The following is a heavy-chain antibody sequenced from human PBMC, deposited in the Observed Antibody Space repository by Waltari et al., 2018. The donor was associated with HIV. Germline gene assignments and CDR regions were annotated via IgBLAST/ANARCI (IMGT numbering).Heavy chain of an antibody. D-gene: IGHD1-26*01. V-gene: IGHV4-59*01. CDR2: IYYSG. Sequence: QVQLQESGPGLVKPSETLSLTCTVSGGSISSSYWSWIRQPPGKGLEWIGYIYYSGSTISVDTSKNQFSLKLSSVTAADTAVYYCARMGYSGSYYYYYYGMDVWGQGTTVTVSS. CDR3: ARMGYSGSYYYYYYGMDV. J-gene: IGHJ6*02. CDR1: GGSISSSY.